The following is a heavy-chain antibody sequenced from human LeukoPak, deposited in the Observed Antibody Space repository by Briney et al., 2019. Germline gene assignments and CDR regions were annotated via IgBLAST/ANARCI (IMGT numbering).Heavy chain of an antibody. J-gene: IGHJ4*02. CDR2: ISPDGSRT. CDR1: GLTFSTHW. D-gene: IGHD3-10*01. CDR3: ARVSSLWSFDY. V-gene: IGHV3-74*01. Sequence: GGSLRLSCAASGLTFSTHWMHWVRQTPGKGLVWVSRISPDGSRTAYADSVRGRSTISRDNARDTLYLQLNSLGAEDTAVYYCARVSSLWSFDYWGQGTLVTVSS.